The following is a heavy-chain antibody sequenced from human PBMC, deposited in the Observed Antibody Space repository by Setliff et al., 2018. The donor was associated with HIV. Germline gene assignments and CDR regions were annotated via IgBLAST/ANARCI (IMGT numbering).Heavy chain of an antibody. CDR2: IRYDDTYK. D-gene: IGHD6-19*01. V-gene: IGHV3-30*02. CDR1: GFTFSSYG. Sequence: PGGSLRLSCATSGFTFSSYGMHWVRQAPGKGLEWVAFIRYDDTYKFYADSLKGRFTISRDNSKNTLFLQVNSLRVEDTAVYYCAKNLYRSPWSPLDYWGQGTQVTV. J-gene: IGHJ4*02. CDR3: AKNLYRSPWSPLDY.